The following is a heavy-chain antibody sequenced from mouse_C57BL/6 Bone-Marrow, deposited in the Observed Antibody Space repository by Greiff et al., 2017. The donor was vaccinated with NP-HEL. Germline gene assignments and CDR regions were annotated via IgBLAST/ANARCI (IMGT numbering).Heavy chain of an antibody. J-gene: IGHJ4*01. CDR1: GYTFTDYE. D-gene: IGHD2-5*01. CDR3: TRWDSNDGMDY. Sequence: QVQLKQSGAELVRPGASVTLSCKASGYTFTDYEMHWVKQTPVHGLEWIGAIDPETGGTAYNQKFKGKAILTADKSSSTAYMELRSLTSEDSAVYYCTRWDSNDGMDYWGQGTSVTVSS. V-gene: IGHV1-15*01. CDR2: IDPETGGT.